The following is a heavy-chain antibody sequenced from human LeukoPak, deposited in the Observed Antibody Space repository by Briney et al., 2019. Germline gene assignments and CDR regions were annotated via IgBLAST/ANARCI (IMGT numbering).Heavy chain of an antibody. Sequence: GGSLRLSCAASGFTFIDYAMSWVRQAPGKGLEWVSTITGSGADTYYADSVKGRFTISRDNSKNTLYLQMNSLRVEDTTVYYCAREAEAFDIWGQGTMVTVSS. CDR2: ITGSGADT. V-gene: IGHV3-23*01. D-gene: IGHD1-14*01. CDR3: AREAEAFDI. CDR1: GFTFIDYA. J-gene: IGHJ3*02.